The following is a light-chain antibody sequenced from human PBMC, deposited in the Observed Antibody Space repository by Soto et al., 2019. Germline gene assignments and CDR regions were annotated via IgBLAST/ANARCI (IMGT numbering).Light chain of an antibody. Sequence: DVVMTQTPLALSVALGQPASISCKSSRSLLHITGETFLFWYLQKPGQSPQLLIYEVSTRVSGVPDRFSGSGSGTDFTLEISRVETDDVGIYYCMQSTQLPPTFGQGTRLEIK. CDR1: RSLLHITGETF. J-gene: IGKJ5*01. CDR3: MQSTQLPPT. CDR2: EVS. V-gene: IGKV2D-29*02.